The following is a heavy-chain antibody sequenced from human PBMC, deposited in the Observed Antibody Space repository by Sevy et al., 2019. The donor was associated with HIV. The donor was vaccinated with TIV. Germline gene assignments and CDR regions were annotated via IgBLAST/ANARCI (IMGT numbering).Heavy chain of an antibody. D-gene: IGHD2-15*01. CDR1: GYSLRKLS. J-gene: IGHJ5*02. CDR3: APVGLGYYSGSSYYQGDWFDP. CDR2: LDPGNGEI. Sequence: ASVKVSCKVFGYSLRKLSMHWVRQAPGKGLEWMGSLDPGNGEITYAQTLQGRVTMTEDTSTDTAYMELSSLTSEDTATYYCAPVGLGYYSGSSYYQGDWFDPCGQGTLVTVSS. V-gene: IGHV1-24*01.